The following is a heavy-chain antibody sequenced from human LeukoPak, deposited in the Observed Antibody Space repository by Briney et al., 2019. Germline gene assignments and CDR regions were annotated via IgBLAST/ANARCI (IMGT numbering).Heavy chain of an antibody. J-gene: IGHJ5*02. CDR3: ARRISGDYGNWLDP. CDR1: GASIRSGDYY. Sequence: PSETLSLTCTVSGASIRSGDYYWSWIRQPPGKGLEWIGYIYDSGSTYYNPSLKSRITIPVDTSENRFSLKLSSVTATDTAVYYCARRISGDYGNWLDPWGQGTLVTVSS. V-gene: IGHV4-30-4*01. CDR2: IYDSGST. D-gene: IGHD4-17*01.